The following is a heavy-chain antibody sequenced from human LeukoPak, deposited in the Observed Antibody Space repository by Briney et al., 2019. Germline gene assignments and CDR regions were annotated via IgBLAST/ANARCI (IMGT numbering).Heavy chain of an antibody. CDR3: ARGGSSAFDI. D-gene: IGHD2-15*01. CDR2: IKQGESER. J-gene: IGHJ3*02. CDR1: GFTFSSYR. Sequence: GGSLRLSCAASGFTFSSYRVNWVRQAPGKGLEWVASIKQGESERYYVDSVHGRFTISRDNAKNSLYLQMNSLRAEDTAVYYCARGGSSAFDIWGQGTMVTVSS. V-gene: IGHV3-7*04.